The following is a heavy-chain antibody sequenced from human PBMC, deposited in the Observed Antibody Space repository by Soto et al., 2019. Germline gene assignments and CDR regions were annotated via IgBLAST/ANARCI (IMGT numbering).Heavy chain of an antibody. V-gene: IGHV3-49*03. D-gene: IGHD2-15*01. J-gene: IGHJ4*02. CDR2: IRSKAYGGTT. Sequence: GGSLRLSCTASGFTFGDYAMSWFRQAPGKGLEWVGFIRSKAYGGTTEYAASVKGRFTISRDDSKSIAYLQMNSLKTEGTAVYYCVRTSLVVAAATRADYWGQGTLVTVSS. CDR3: VRTSLVVAAATRADY. CDR1: GFTFGDYA.